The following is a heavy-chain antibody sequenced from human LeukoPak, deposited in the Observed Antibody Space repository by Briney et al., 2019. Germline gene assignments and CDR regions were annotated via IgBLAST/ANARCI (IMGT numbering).Heavy chain of an antibody. CDR1: GFTFSSYT. V-gene: IGHV3-21*01. D-gene: IGHD3-10*01. CDR3: ARGSTVVRGVSPAGDY. CDR2: ISRSSSYI. J-gene: IGHJ4*02. Sequence: PGGSLRLSCAASGFTFSSYTMNWVRQAPGKGLEWVSSISRSSSYIYYADSMKGRFTISGDNAKNSLDLQMHSLRAEDTAVYYCARGSTVVRGVSPAGDYWGQGTLVTVSS.